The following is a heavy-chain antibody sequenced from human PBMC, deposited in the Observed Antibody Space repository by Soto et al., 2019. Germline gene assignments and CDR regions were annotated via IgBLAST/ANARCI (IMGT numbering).Heavy chain of an antibody. D-gene: IGHD3-10*01. V-gene: IGHV3-74*01. CDR2: IAEYGNTI. Sequence: GGSLRLSCATSGFTFSSYWMHWVRQGPGKGLLWVSRIAEYGNTINYADSVRGRFTISRDNARNTLYLEMTSLRAEDTALYYCTRDIGGKGAYWGPGTLVTVS. J-gene: IGHJ4*02. CDR3: TRDIGGKGAY. CDR1: GFTFSSYW.